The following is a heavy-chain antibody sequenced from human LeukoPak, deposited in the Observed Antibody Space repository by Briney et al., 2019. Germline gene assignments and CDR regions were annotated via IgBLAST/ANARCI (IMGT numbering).Heavy chain of an antibody. Sequence: SETLSLTCTVFGNSISSYYWSWIRQPPGKGLEWIGYIYYSGSTNYNPSLKSRVTISVDTSKNQFSLKLSSVTAADTAVYYCARGLPNYYDSSGSDAFDIWGQGTMVTVSS. V-gene: IGHV4-59*01. CDR2: IYYSGST. CDR3: ARGLPNYYDSSGSDAFDI. J-gene: IGHJ3*02. CDR1: GNSISSYY. D-gene: IGHD3-22*01.